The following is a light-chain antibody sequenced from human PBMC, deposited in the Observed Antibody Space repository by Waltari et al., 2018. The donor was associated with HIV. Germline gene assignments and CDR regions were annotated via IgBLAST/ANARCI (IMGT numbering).Light chain of an antibody. V-gene: IGKV1-5*03. CDR2: KAS. Sequence: DIQMTQSPSTLSASIGGRVTITCRASRSIGNWLAWYQQIPGQAPNLLISKASNLEGGFPSNVSGSGSGTHFTLTISGLRPDDFATYYCQQYSDFPVTFGQGTKL. CDR3: QQYSDFPVT. CDR1: RSIGNW. J-gene: IGKJ2*01.